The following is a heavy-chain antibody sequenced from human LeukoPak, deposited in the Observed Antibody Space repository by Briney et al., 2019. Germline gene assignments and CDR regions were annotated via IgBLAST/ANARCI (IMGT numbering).Heavy chain of an antibody. CDR2: ISGSGGST. D-gene: IGHD3-22*01. V-gene: IGHV3-23*01. CDR3: AKGRRWDYYDSSH. J-gene: IGHJ3*01. CDR1: GFTFSSYA. Sequence: PGGSLRLSCAASGFTFSSYAMTWVRQAPGKGLEWVSGISGSGGSTFYADSVKGRFTISRDNSKNTLYLQMNSLRAEDTAVYYCAKGRRWDYYDSSHWGQGTMVTVSS.